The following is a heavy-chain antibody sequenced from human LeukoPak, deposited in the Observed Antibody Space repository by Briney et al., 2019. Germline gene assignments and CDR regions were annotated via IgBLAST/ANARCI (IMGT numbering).Heavy chain of an antibody. V-gene: IGHV3-23*01. J-gene: IGHJ4*02. Sequence: GGSLRLSCAASGFTFSSYAMSWVRQAPGKGLEWVSAISGSGGSTYYADSVKGRSTISRDNSKNTLYLQMNSLRAEGTAVYYCAKAKGAYSSGWYDYWGQGTLVTVSS. CDR1: GFTFSSYA. CDR2: ISGSGGST. CDR3: AKAKGAYSSGWYDY. D-gene: IGHD6-19*01.